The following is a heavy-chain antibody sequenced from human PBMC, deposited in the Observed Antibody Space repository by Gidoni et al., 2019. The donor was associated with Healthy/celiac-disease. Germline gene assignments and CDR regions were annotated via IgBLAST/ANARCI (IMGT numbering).Heavy chain of an antibody. CDR2: MNPNSGNT. V-gene: IGHV1-8*01. CDR1: GYTFTSYD. D-gene: IGHD2-2*02. Sequence: QVQLVQPGAEVKKPGASVKVSCKASGYTFTSYDINWVRQATGQGLEWMGWMNPNSGNTGYAQKFQGRVTMTRNTSISTAYMELSSLRSEDTAVYYCARGDIVVVPAAINYYYYGMDVWGQGTTVTVSS. CDR3: ARGDIVVVPAAINYYYYGMDV. J-gene: IGHJ6*02.